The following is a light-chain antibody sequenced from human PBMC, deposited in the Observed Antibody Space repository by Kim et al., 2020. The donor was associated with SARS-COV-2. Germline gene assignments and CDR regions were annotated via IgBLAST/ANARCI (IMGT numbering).Light chain of an antibody. V-gene: IGLV2-14*03. J-gene: IGLJ3*02. CDR2: DAS. CDR1: SSDVGGYNY. CDR3: SSYTSSSTLWV. Sequence: QSITISCTGTSSDVGGYNYVSWYQQHPGKAPKLMIYDASNRPSGVSNRFSGSKSGNTASLTISGLQAEDEADYYCSSYTSSSTLWVFGGGTKLTVL.